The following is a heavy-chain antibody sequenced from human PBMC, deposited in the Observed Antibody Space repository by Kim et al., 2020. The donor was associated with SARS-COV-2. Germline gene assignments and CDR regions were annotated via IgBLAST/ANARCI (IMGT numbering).Heavy chain of an antibody. Sequence: GGSLRLSCAASGFTFSSYAMSWVRQAPGKGLEWVSAISGSGGSTYYADSVKGRFTISRDNSKNTLYLQMNSLRAEDTAVYYCAKAGPGGGYWGRFASYYDSSGYYYYYVMDVRGQGDTFTVSS. CDR2: ISGSGGST. CDR3: AKAGPGGGYWGRFASYYDSSGYYYYYVMDV. V-gene: IGHV3-23*01. J-gene: IGHJ6*02. D-gene: IGHD3-22*01. CDR1: GFTFSSYA.